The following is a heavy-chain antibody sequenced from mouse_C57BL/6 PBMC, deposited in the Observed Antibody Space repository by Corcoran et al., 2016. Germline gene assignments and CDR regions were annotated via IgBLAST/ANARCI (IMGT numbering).Heavy chain of an antibody. CDR3: RIIYYWYFDV. J-gene: IGHJ1*03. D-gene: IGHD1-1*01. V-gene: IGHV1-26*01. CDR1: GYTFTDYY. CDR2: INPNNGGT. Sequence: EVQLQQSGPELVKPGASVKISCKASGYTFTDYYMNWVKQSHGKSLEWIGDINPNNGGTSYNQKFKGKATLTVDKSSSTAYMELRSLTSEDSAVYCCRIIYYWYFDVWGTGTTVTVSS.